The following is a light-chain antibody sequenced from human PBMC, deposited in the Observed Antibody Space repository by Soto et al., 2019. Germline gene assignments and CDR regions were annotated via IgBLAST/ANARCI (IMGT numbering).Light chain of an antibody. V-gene: IGKV1-5*01. CDR3: QQYNSYRT. CDR2: DSS. Sequence: DIQMTQSPSTLSASVGDRVTITCRASQSISSWLAWYQQTPGKAPKLLIYDSSSLASGVPSRFSGSASGTEFTLTISSLQPDDFATYYRQQYNSYRTFGQGTKVDIK. J-gene: IGKJ1*01. CDR1: QSISSW.